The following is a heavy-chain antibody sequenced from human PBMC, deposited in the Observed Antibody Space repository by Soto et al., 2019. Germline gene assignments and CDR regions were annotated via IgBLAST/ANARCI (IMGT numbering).Heavy chain of an antibody. V-gene: IGHV3-30*18. Sequence: GGSLRLSCAASGFTFSSYGMHWVRQAPGKGLEWVAVISYDGSNKYYADSVKGRFTISRDNSKNTLYLQMNSLRAEDTAVYYCAKIPVVLWFGELFPWFDPWGQGTLVTVSS. D-gene: IGHD3-10*01. CDR2: ISYDGSNK. CDR1: GFTFSSYG. CDR3: AKIPVVLWFGELFPWFDP. J-gene: IGHJ5*02.